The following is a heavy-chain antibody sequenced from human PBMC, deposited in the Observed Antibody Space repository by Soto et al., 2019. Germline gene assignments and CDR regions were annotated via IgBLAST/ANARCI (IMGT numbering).Heavy chain of an antibody. J-gene: IGHJ4*02. V-gene: IGHV4-39*01. D-gene: IGHD2-2*01. CDR1: GGSITSSSDY. CDR2: IHYSGST. CDR3: ARRRYCSSSACYLFDF. Sequence: SETLSLTCSFSGGSITSSSDYWGWIRQPPGKGLEWIGSIHYSGSTTYDPSLKSRVTMSVDTSKNQFSLELSSVSVADTAVYYCARRRYCSSSACYLFDFWGQGALVTVSS.